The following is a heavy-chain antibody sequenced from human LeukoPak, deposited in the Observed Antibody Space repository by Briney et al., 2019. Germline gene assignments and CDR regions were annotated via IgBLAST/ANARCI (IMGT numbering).Heavy chain of an antibody. V-gene: IGHV3-23*01. Sequence: GGSLRLSCAASGFTFSSFAMSWVRQAPGKGLEWVSTILVSGGSTYYADSVKGRFTISRDNSKNMLYLQMNSLRSEDTAVYYCAERYSINCFCFDCWGQGALVTVSS. CDR1: GFTFSSFA. D-gene: IGHD6-13*01. CDR3: AERYSINCFCFDC. CDR2: ILVSGGST. J-gene: IGHJ4*02.